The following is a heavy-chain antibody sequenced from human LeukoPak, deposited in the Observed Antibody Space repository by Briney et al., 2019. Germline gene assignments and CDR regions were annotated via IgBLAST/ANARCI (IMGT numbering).Heavy chain of an antibody. D-gene: IGHD3-3*01. CDR3: ARNRSGYCDY. J-gene: IGHJ4*02. V-gene: IGHV1-18*01. CDR2: ISGYNGNT. CDR1: GYTFTSYD. Sequence: ASVKVSCKASGYTFTSYDINWVRQATGQGLEWMGRISGYNGNTNYAQKLQGRVTMTTDTSTSTAYMELRSLRSDDTAVYYCARNRSGYCDYWGQGTLVTVSS.